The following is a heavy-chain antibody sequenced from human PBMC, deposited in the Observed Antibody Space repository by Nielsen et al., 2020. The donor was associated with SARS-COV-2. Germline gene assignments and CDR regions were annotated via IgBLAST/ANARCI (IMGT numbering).Heavy chain of an antibody. Sequence: GESLKISCAASGFTFSSYAMHWIRQAPGKGLEWVGFIRTKAHGGTTEYAASVKGRFTISRDDSKSIAYLQMNSLKTEDTAVYYCTRVYYYGSGSLDYWGQGTLVTVSS. CDR3: TRVYYYGSGSLDY. CDR2: IRTKAHGGTT. CDR1: GFTFSSYA. V-gene: IGHV3-49*03. D-gene: IGHD3-10*01. J-gene: IGHJ4*02.